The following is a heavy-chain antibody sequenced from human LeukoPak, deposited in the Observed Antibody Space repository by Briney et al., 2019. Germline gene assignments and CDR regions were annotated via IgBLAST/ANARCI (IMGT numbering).Heavy chain of an antibody. Sequence: GGSLRLSCAASGITFRSYSMNWVRQAPGKGLEWVSSISSSSSYIYYADSVKGRFTISRDNAKNSLYLQMNSLRAEDTAVYYCARDPSITIFGVVITEPMDIWGKGTTVTVSS. CDR3: ARDPSITIFGVVITEPMDI. CDR2: ISSSSSYI. V-gene: IGHV3-21*01. D-gene: IGHD3-3*01. CDR1: GITFRSYS. J-gene: IGHJ6*03.